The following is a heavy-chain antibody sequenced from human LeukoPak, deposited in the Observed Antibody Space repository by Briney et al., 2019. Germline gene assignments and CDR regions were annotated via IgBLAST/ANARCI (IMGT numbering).Heavy chain of an antibody. CDR1: GFTFSSYA. CDR2: ISGSGGRT. V-gene: IGHV3-23*01. Sequence: GGSLRLSCAASGFTFSSYAMSWVRQAPGKGLEWVSAISGSGGRTYYADSVEGRFIISRDNSRNTLFLQMSSLRAEDTAVYYCAKATPGSGDYWGQGTLVTVSS. CDR3: AKATPGSGDY. D-gene: IGHD3-10*01. J-gene: IGHJ4*02.